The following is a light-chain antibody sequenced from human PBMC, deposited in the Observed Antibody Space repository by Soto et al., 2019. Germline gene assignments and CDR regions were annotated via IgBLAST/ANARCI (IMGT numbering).Light chain of an antibody. CDR2: EVT. Sequence: QSALTQPPSASGSPGQSVTISCTGTSSDVGAYNYVCWYQQHPGKAPKLIISEVTKRPSGVPDRFSGSKSGNTASLTVTRLQAEDEADYYCSSYAGSNNPWVFGGGTKVTVL. V-gene: IGLV2-8*01. CDR1: SSDVGAYNY. CDR3: SSYAGSNNPWV. J-gene: IGLJ3*02.